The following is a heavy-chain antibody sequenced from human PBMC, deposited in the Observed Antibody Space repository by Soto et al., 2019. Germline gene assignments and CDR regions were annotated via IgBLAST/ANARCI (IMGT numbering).Heavy chain of an antibody. CDR1: GYTFTSYG. D-gene: IGHD2-2*01. CDR3: ARVDCSSASCSRGHYYYYGMDV. J-gene: IGHJ6*02. V-gene: IGHV1-18*04. CDR2: ISAYNGDT. Sequence: ASVKVSCKASGYTFTSYGMSWVRQAPGQGLEWMGWISAYNGDTNYAQKLQGRVTMTTDTSTSTAYMELRSLRSDDTAVYYCARVDCSSASCSRGHYYYYGMDVWGQGTTVTVSS.